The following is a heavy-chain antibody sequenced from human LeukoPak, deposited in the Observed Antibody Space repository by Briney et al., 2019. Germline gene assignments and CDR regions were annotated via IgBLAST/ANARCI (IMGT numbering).Heavy chain of an antibody. CDR2: INHSGST. J-gene: IGHJ5*02. D-gene: IGHD5-24*01. CDR1: GGSFSGYY. Sequence: SETLTLTCAVYGGSFSGYYWSWIRQPPGKGLEWIGEINHSGSTNYNPSLKSRVTISVDTSKNQFSLKLSSVTAADTAVYYCARGGGDGSPWGQGTLVTVSS. V-gene: IGHV4-34*01. CDR3: ARGGGDGSP.